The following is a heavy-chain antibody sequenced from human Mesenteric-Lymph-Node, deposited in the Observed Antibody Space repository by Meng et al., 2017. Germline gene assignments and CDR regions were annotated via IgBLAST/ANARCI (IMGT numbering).Heavy chain of an antibody. Sequence: ASVKVSCKASGYTFTSYDINWVRQATGQGLEWMGWMNPNSGNTGYAQKFQGRVTITADRSTSTAYMELSSLTSDDTAVYYCARGRSPAGKVPFDHWGQGTLVTVSS. CDR1: GYTFTSYD. CDR3: ARGRSPAGKVPFDH. J-gene: IGHJ4*02. CDR2: MNPNSGNT. D-gene: IGHD6-13*01. V-gene: IGHV1-8*02.